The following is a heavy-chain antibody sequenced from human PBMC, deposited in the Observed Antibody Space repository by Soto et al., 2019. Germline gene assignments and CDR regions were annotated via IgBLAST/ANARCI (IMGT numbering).Heavy chain of an antibody. D-gene: IGHD5-18*01. Sequence: GASVKVSCKASGGTFSSYAISWVRQAPGQGLEWMGGIIPIFGTANYAQKFQGRVTITADESTSTAYMKMSSLRSEDTAVYYCARGQLWSLVEILRSYYYYGMDVWGQGTTVTVSS. CDR2: IIPIFGTA. CDR3: ARGQLWSLVEILRSYYYYGMDV. V-gene: IGHV1-69*13. J-gene: IGHJ6*02. CDR1: GGTFSSYA.